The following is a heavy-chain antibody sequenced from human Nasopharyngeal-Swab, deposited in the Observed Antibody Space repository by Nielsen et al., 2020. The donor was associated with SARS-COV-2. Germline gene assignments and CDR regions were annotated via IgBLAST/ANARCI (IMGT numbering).Heavy chain of an antibody. CDR3: ARGGGSGWYYYYYYMDV. CDR1: GGSISSYY. J-gene: IGHJ6*03. V-gene: IGHV4-59*01. Sequence: GSLRLSCTVSGGSISSYYWSWIRQPPGKGLEWIGYIYYSGSTNYNPSLKSRVTISVDTSKNQFSLKLSSVTAADTAVYYCARGGGSGWYYYYYYMDVWGKGTTVTVSS. CDR2: IYYSGST. D-gene: IGHD6-19*01.